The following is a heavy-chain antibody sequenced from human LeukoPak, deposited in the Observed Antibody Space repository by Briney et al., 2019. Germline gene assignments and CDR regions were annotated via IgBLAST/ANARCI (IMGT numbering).Heavy chain of an antibody. D-gene: IGHD6-19*01. CDR1: GYTFTSYA. V-gene: IGHV7-4-1*02. J-gene: IGHJ6*03. CDR3: ASTPELSGRYAGNQYYYYYYMDV. Sequence: ASVKVSCKASGYTFTSYAMNWVRQAPGQGLEWMGWINTNTGNPTYVQGFTGRFVFSLDTSVSTAYLQISSLKAEDTAVYYCASTPELSGRYAGNQYYYYYYMDVWGKGTTVTVSS. CDR2: INTNTGNP.